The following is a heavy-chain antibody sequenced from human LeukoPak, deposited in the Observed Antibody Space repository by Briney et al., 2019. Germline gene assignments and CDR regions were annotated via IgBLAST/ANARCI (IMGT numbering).Heavy chain of an antibody. J-gene: IGHJ2*01. CDR3: ARTYGDYDGSYWYFDL. V-gene: IGHV1-18*01. CDR2: ISTYNGNT. Sequence: GASVKVSCKASGYTFTTYGITWVRQAPGQGLEWMGWISTYNGNTDYTQKLQGRVTMTTDTSTSTAYMELRSLRSDDTALYYCARTYGDYDGSYWYFDLWGRGTLATVSS. CDR1: GYTFTTYG. D-gene: IGHD4-17*01.